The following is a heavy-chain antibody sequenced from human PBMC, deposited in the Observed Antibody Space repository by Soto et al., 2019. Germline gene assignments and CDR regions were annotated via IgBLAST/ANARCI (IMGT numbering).Heavy chain of an antibody. CDR1: GFTFSSYG. J-gene: IGHJ6*02. CDR2: ISYDGSNK. V-gene: IGHV3-30*18. D-gene: IGHD2-15*01. CDR3: AKDSEVARYYYYGMDV. Sequence: GGSLRLSCAASGFTFSSYGMHWVRQAPGKGLEWVAVISYDGSNKYYADSVKGRFTISRDNSKNTLYLQMNSLRAEDTAVYYCAKDSEVARYYYYGMDVWGQGTTVTVSS.